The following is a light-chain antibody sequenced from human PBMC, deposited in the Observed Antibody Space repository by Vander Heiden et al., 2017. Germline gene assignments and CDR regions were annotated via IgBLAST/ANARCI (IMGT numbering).Light chain of an antibody. CDR3: SSHAGSNNYA. V-gene: IGLV2-8*01. CDR2: EDT. Sequence: QSALTPPPSASGSPGHSVNVCCTGTTSDVVAYNYVSWYQQHPGKAPNLIIYEDTKRPSGVPDRFSASKSGDTASLTVSGLQAEDEADYYCSSHAGSNNYAFGTGTKVTVL. CDR1: TSDVVAYNY. J-gene: IGLJ1*01.